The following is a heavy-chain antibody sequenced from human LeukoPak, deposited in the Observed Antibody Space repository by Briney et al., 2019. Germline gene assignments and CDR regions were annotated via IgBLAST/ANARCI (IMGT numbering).Heavy chain of an antibody. Sequence: SEALSLTCAVYGGSFSGYYWSWIRQPPGKGLEWIGEINHRGSTNYNPSLKSRVTISVDTSKNQFSLKLSSVTAADTAVYYCAGAMGAAGSYYFDYWGQGTLVTVSS. D-gene: IGHD5-18*01. V-gene: IGHV4-34*01. J-gene: IGHJ4*02. CDR3: AGAMGAAGSYYFDY. CDR2: INHRGST. CDR1: GGSFSGYY.